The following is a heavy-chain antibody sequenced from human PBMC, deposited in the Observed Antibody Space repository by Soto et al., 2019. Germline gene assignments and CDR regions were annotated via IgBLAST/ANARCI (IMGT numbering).Heavy chain of an antibody. CDR3: ATAVAGSFYYYGMDV. V-gene: IGHV1-24*01. D-gene: IGHD6-19*01. J-gene: IGHJ6*02. CDR2: FDPEDGET. CDR1: GYTLTELS. Sequence: ASVKVSCKISGYTLTELSMHWVRQAPGKGLEWMGGFDPEDGETIYAQKFQGRVTMTEDTSTDTAYMELSSLRSEDTAVYYCATAVAGSFYYYGMDVWAQGTTVTVSS.